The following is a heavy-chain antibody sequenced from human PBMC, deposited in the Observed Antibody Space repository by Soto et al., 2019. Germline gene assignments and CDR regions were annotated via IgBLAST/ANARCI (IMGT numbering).Heavy chain of an antibody. CDR1: GGSISGGYY. V-gene: IGHV4-31*03. Sequence: QVQLQESGPGLVKPSQTLSLTCSVSGGSISGGYYWSWIRQYPGKGLEWIGYIYYTGRTYYNPSLKGRIAVSVDTSKNQFSLKLSAVTAADTAMYYCARPMRLGELSLGYWGQGILVTGSS. D-gene: IGHD3-16*02. J-gene: IGHJ4*02. CDR2: IYYTGRT. CDR3: ARPMRLGELSLGY.